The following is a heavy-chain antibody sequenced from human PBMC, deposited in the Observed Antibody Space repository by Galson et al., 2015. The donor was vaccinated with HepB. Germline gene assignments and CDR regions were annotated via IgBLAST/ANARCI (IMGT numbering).Heavy chain of an antibody. J-gene: IGHJ4*02. CDR1: GFTFGDYA. V-gene: IGHV3-49*03. CDR2: IRSKAYGGTT. CDR3: TRDPKGYCSSTSCYYIDY. D-gene: IGHD2-2*01. Sequence: SLRLSCAASGFTFGDYAMSWFRQAPGKGLEWVGFIRSKAYGGTTEYAASVKGRFTISRDDSKSIAYLQMNSLKTEDTAVYYCTRDPKGYCSSTSCYYIDYWGQGTLVTVSS.